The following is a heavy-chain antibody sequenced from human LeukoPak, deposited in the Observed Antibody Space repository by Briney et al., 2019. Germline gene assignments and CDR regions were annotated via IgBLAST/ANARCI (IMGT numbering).Heavy chain of an antibody. CDR3: TRGTGYGSGWSTY. Sequence: PGRSLRLSCAASGFTFSSYWMYWVRQAPGKGLLWVSRINSDETTTTYAEYVKGRFTISRDNAKNTLYLQMSSLRAEDTAVYYCTRGTGYGSGWSTYWGQGILVTVSS. V-gene: IGHV3-74*01. D-gene: IGHD6-19*01. CDR1: GFTFSSYW. J-gene: IGHJ4*02. CDR2: INSDETTT.